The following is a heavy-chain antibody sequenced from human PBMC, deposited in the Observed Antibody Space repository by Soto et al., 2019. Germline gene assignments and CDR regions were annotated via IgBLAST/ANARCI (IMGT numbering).Heavy chain of an antibody. Sequence: QVQLQESGPGLVKPSETLSLTCTVSGGSISSYYWSWLRQPPGKGLEWIGYIYYSGSTNYNPSLKRRVNISVDPAKNQFSLKLSSVTAADTAVYYCARVWFGGNDYWGQGTLVTVSS. V-gene: IGHV4-59*01. CDR1: GGSISSYY. CDR2: IYYSGST. J-gene: IGHJ4*02. D-gene: IGHD3-10*01. CDR3: ARVWFGGNDY.